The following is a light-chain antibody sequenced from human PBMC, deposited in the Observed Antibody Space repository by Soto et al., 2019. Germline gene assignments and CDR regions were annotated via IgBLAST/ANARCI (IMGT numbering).Light chain of an antibody. V-gene: IGKV1-5*03. J-gene: IGKJ2*01. CDR3: QHYNGYPYT. CDR1: QSISSW. CDR2: KAS. Sequence: DIQMTQSPSTLSASVGDRVTITCRASQSISSWLAWYQQKPGKAPKLLIYKASSLESGVPSRFSGSGSGTEFTLTISSLQPDDFATYYCQHYNGYPYTFGPGTKVDI.